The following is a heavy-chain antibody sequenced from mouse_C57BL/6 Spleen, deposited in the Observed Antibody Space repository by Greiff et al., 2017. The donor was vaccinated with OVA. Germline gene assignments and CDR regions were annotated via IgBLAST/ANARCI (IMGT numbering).Heavy chain of an antibody. CDR2: INPNNGGT. CDR1: GYTFTDYY. Sequence: EVQLQQSGPELVKPGASVKISCKASGYTFTDYYMNWVKQSHGKSLEWIGDINPNNGGTSYNQKFKGKATLTVDKSSSTAYMELRSLTSEDSAVYYCARYYGNYLDYWGQGTTLTVSS. D-gene: IGHD2-1*01. CDR3: ARYYGNYLDY. J-gene: IGHJ2*01. V-gene: IGHV1-26*01.